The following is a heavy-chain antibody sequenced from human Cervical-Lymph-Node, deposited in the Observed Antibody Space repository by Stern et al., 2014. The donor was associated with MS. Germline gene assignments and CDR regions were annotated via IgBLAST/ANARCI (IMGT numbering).Heavy chain of an antibody. J-gene: IGHJ4*02. CDR3: ANQGARGCGHSPTKY. D-gene: IGHD4-23*01. CDR2: INAYTGTP. Sequence: QVQLVQSGSELKKPGASVKISCKASGYNFTSSAMSWVRQAPGQGLEWMGWINAYTGTPTYGHVFIGRVVFSIDTSATTAYLQISRLKADDAAMYYCANQGARGCGHSPTKYWGQGTLVTVSS. V-gene: IGHV7-4-1*02. CDR1: GYNFTSSA.